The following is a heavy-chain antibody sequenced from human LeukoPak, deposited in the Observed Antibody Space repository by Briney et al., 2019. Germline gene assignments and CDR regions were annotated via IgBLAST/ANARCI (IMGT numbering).Heavy chain of an antibody. V-gene: IGHV3-23*01. D-gene: IGHD5-18*01. CDR2: ISGSGGST. CDR3: AKDVDTAMVTFDY. CDR1: GFTFSSYA. Sequence: GGSLRLSCAASGFTFSSYAMSWVRQAPGKGLKGVSAISGSGGSTYYADSVKGRFTISRDNSKNTLYLQMNSLRAEDTAVYYCAKDVDTAMVTFDYWGQGTLVTVSS. J-gene: IGHJ4*02.